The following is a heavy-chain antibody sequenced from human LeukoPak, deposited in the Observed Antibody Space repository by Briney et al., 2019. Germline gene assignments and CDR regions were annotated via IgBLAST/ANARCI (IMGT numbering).Heavy chain of an antibody. Sequence: SETLSLTCTVSGGSISSYYWSWIRQPPGKGLEWIGYIYYSGSTNYNPSLKSRVTISVDTPKNQFSLKLSSVTAADTAVYYCARSGSSWYYYFDYWGQGTLVTVSS. CDR1: GGSISSYY. D-gene: IGHD6-13*01. V-gene: IGHV4-59*01. CDR3: ARSGSSWYYYFDY. J-gene: IGHJ4*02. CDR2: IYYSGST.